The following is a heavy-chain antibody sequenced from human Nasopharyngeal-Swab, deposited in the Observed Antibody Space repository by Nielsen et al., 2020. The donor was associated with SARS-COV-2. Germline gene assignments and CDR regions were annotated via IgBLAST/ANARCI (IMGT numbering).Heavy chain of an antibody. CDR2: IYHSGST. V-gene: IGHV4-4*02. Sequence: VRQAPGKGLEWIGEIYHSGSTNYNPSLKSRVTISVDTSKNQFSLKLSSVTAADTAVYYCARALGSIAARPRFDPWGQGTLVTVSS. J-gene: IGHJ5*02. CDR3: ARALGSIAARPRFDP. D-gene: IGHD6-6*01.